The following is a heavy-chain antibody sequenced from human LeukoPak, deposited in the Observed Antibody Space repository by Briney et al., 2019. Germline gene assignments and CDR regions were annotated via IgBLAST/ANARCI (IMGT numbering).Heavy chain of an antibody. V-gene: IGHV6-1*01. CDR1: GDSVSTNSAA. J-gene: IGHJ4*02. CDR3: ARKEDYVWTD. Sequence: SQTLSLTCALSGDSVSTNSAAWNWIRQSPSRGLEWLGGAYYRSMWYNDYAVSVQSRMTINPDTSNNQFSLHLNSVTPEDTAVYYRARKEDYVWTDWGQGILVTVSS. D-gene: IGHD3-16*01. CDR2: AYYRSMWYN.